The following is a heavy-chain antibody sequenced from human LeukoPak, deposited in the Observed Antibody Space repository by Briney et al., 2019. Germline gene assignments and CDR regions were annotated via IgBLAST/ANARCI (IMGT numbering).Heavy chain of an antibody. D-gene: IGHD6-6*01. Sequence: GGSLRLSCAASGFTFSSYGMHWVRQAPGKGLEWVAVIWYDGSNKYYADSVKGRFTISRDNSKNTLYLQMNSLRAEDTAVYYCAKDPYSSSGTIDYWGQGTLVTVSS. J-gene: IGHJ4*02. CDR3: AKDPYSSSGTIDY. CDR1: GFTFSSYG. CDR2: IWYDGSNK. V-gene: IGHV3-33*06.